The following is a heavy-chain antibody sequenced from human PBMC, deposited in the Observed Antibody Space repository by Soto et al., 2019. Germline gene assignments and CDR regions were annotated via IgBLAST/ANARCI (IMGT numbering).Heavy chain of an antibody. D-gene: IGHD6-13*01. CDR3: ARVVTYGSWYFDY. CDR1: GFTFSSYW. CDR2: IKQDGSEK. Sequence: GSLRLSCAASGFTFSSYWMSWVRQAPGKGLEWVANIKQDGSEKYYVDSVKGRFTISRDNAKNSLYLQMNSLRAEDTAVYYCARVVTYGSWYFDYWGQGTLVNVSS. J-gene: IGHJ4*02. V-gene: IGHV3-7*03.